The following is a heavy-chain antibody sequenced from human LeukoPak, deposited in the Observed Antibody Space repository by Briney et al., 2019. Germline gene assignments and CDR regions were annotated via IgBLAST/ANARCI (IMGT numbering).Heavy chain of an antibody. CDR1: GFTFSSYE. CDR3: ATYRQVLLPFES. D-gene: IGHD2-8*02. V-gene: IGHV3-30*02. Sequence: GGSLRLSCAASGFTFSSYEMHWVRQAPGKGLDWVAFIRSDESDEYYADSVKGRFTISRDNSKNTLYLQMNSLRAEDTAIYYCATYRQVLLPFESWGQGTLVTVSS. CDR2: IRSDESDE. J-gene: IGHJ4*02.